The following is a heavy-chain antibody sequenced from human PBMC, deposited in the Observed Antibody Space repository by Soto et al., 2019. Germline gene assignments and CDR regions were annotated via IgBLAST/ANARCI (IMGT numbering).Heavy chain of an antibody. D-gene: IGHD3-22*01. Sequence: QVQMVESGGGVVEPGRSLRLSCAATRFMFDTYGMNWVRQPPGKGLECVAVIWSDRSKKYYADSGKDRFTISRDNSQNTLYLQMNNLTVEDTAVYYCAAVTDYDSQYWGQGTLVSVS. CDR2: IWSDRSKK. CDR3: AAVTDYDSQY. CDR1: RFMFDTYG. J-gene: IGHJ4*02. V-gene: IGHV3-33*01.